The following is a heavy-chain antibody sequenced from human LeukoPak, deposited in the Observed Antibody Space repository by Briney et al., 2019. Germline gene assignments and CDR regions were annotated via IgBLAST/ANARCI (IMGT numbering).Heavy chain of an antibody. J-gene: IGHJ4*02. Sequence: GGSLRLSCAASGFTFSSYSMNWVRQAPGKGLEWVSSISSSSSYIYYADSVKGRFTISRDNAKDSLYLQMNSLRAEYTAVYYCARDPYSGLFDSWGQGTLVTVSS. V-gene: IGHV3-21*01. CDR2: ISSSSSYI. CDR3: ARDPYSGLFDS. CDR1: GFTFSSYS. D-gene: IGHD4-11*01.